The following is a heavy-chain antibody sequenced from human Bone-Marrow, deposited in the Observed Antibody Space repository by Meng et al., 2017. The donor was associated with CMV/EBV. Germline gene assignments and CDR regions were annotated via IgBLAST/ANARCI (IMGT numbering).Heavy chain of an antibody. CDR2: IKSKTDGGTT. D-gene: IGHD1-26*01. CDR1: GFTFTNAW. V-gene: IGHV3-15*01. J-gene: IGHJ4*01. Sequence: GESLKISCTASGFTFTNAWMSWVRQAPGKGPEWVGRIKSKTDGGTTDYAVPVKGRFTISRDDSKTTLYLQMNSLKTEDTAVYYCTTDPLGSYGAVDYWGHGTLVTVSS. CDR3: TTDPLGSYGAVDY.